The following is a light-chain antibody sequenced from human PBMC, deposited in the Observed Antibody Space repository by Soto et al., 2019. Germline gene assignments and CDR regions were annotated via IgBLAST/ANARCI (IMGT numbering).Light chain of an antibody. CDR1: QSISSW. V-gene: IGKV1-5*03. Sequence: DIQMTQSPSTLSASVGDRVTITCRASQSISSWLAWYQQKPGKAPKLLIYKASSLESGVPSRFSGSGSGTALTPTISSLQPGDFTTQYSQPDTSSSTLGHGTKVELK. CDR3: QPDTSSST. CDR2: KAS. J-gene: IGKJ1*01.